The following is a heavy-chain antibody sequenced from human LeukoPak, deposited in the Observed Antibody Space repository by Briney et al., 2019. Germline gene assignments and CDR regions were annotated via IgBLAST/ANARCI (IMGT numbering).Heavy chain of an antibody. J-gene: IGHJ4*02. D-gene: IGHD1-26*01. V-gene: IGHV4-4*07. CDR1: GGSISSYY. CDR3: ARDKLQWEHFDY. Sequence: SETLSLTCTVSGGSISSYYWIWIRQPAGKGLEWIGRIYTSGSTNYNPSLKSRVTMSVDTSKNQFSLKLSSVTAADTAVYYCARDKLQWEHFDYWGQGTLVTVSS. CDR2: IYTSGST.